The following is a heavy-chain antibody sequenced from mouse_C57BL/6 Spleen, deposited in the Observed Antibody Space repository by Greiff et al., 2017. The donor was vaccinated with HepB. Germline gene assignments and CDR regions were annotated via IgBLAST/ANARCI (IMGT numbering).Heavy chain of an antibody. V-gene: IGHV5-16*01. CDR1: GFTFSDYY. D-gene: IGHD2-3*01. J-gene: IGHJ2*01. CDR2: INYDGSST. Sequence: EVQLVESEGGLVQPGSSMKLSCTASGFTFSDYYMAWVRQVPEKGLEWVANINYDGSSTYYLDSLKSRFIISRDNAKNILYLQMSSLKSEDTATYYCARGGLLPFDYWGQGTTLTVSS. CDR3: ARGGLLPFDY.